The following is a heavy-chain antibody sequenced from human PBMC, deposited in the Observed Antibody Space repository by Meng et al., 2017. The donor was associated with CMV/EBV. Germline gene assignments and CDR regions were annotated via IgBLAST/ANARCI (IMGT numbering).Heavy chain of an antibody. CDR3: AGGSDWDLFDY. D-gene: IGHD6-19*01. J-gene: IGHJ4*02. CDR2: IDSSSRYI. Sequence: GGSLRLSCAASGFTFSSYGMNWVRQAPGKGLEWVSSIDSSSRYIYYADSVKGRFTISRDNAKNSLYMQMNSLRGEDTAVYYCAGGSDWDLFDYWGQGTLVTVSS. CDR1: GFTFSSYG. V-gene: IGHV3-21*01.